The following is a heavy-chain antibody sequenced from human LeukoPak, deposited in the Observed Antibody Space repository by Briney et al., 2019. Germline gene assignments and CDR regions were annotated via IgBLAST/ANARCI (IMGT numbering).Heavy chain of an antibody. CDR3: ARELRYFDWSCWSDP. J-gene: IGHJ5*02. D-gene: IGHD3-9*01. V-gene: IGHV3-66*01. CDR1: GFTVSSNY. Sequence: GGSLRLSCAASGFTVSSNYMSWVRQAPGKGLEWVSVIYSGGSTYYADSVKGRFTISRDNSKNTLYLQMNSLRAEDTAVYYCARELRYFDWSCWSDPWGQGTLVTVSS. CDR2: IYSGGST.